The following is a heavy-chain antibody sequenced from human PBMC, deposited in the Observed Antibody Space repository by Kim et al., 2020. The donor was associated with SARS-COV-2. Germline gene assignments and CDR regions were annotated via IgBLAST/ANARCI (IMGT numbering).Heavy chain of an antibody. V-gene: IGHV1-18*01. D-gene: IGHD3-16*01. Sequence: ASVKVSCKASGYTFTSYGISWVRQAPGQGLEWMGWISAYNGNTNYAQKLQGRVTMTTDTSRSTAYMELRSLRSDDTAVYYCAVGDSVYYYYGMDVWGQGTTVTVSS. CDR1: GYTFTSYG. CDR3: AVGDSVYYYYGMDV. CDR2: ISAYNGNT. J-gene: IGHJ6*02.